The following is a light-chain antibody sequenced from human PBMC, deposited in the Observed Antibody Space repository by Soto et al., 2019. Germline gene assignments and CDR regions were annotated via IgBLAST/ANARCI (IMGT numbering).Light chain of an antibody. CDR1: NNDVGDYNF. V-gene: IGLV2-14*03. Sequence: QSALTQPASVSGSPGQSITISCTGTNNDVGDYNFVSWYQQHPGKAPQLMIYDVTTRPSGISNRFSGSKSGNTASLTISGLQPEDEAYYYCSSFTPSTTVVFGGGIKLTVL. CDR2: DVT. J-gene: IGLJ2*01. CDR3: SSFTPSTTVV.